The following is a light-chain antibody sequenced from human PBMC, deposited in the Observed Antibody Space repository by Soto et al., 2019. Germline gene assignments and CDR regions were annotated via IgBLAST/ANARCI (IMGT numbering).Light chain of an antibody. CDR3: QQYNTYPRT. Sequence: DIQMTQSPSTLSASVGDRVTITCRASQSISSWLAWYQQKPGKAPKLLIYDASSLESGVPSRFSGSGSGTEFTLTTSNLQPDDFATYYCQQYNTYPRTFGQGTKVEIK. J-gene: IGKJ1*01. V-gene: IGKV1-5*01. CDR2: DAS. CDR1: QSISSW.